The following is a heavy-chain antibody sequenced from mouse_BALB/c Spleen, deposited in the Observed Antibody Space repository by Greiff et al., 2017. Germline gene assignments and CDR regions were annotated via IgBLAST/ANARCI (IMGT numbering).Heavy chain of an antibody. V-gene: IGHV1-14*01. CDR2: INPYNDGT. CDR1: GYTFTSYV. CDR3: ARNGWLLDY. Sequence: VHVKQSGPELVKPGASVKMSCKASGYTFTSYVMHWVKQKPGQGLEWIGYINPYNDGTKYNEKFKGKATLTSDKSSSTAYMELSSLTSEDSAVYYCARNGWLLDYWGQGTTLTVSS. J-gene: IGHJ2*01. D-gene: IGHD2-3*01.